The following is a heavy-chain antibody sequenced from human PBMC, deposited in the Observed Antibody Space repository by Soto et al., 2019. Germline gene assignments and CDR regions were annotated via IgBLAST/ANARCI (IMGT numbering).Heavy chain of an antibody. V-gene: IGHV1-3*04. J-gene: IGHJ4*02. CDR1: GYTFTSYT. CDR2: INIAKGNT. D-gene: IGHD3-10*01. Sequence: QGQLVQSGAEVKKPGASVKVSCKASGYTFTSYTMHWVRQAPGQRPEWMGWINIAKGNTQYSQKLQGRVTFTRDTSASTAYMELSTLRSEDTAVYYCARSSGSFCTLGHWGQGTLVTVSS. CDR3: ARSSGSFCTLGH.